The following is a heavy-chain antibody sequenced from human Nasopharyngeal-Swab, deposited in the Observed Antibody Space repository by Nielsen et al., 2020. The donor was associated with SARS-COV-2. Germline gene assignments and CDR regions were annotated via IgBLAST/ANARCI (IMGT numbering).Heavy chain of an antibody. Sequence: GESLKISCAASGFTFSTYDMSWVRQAPGKGLEWVSGISGSGESTHYADSVKGRFTISRDNSKNTLYLQMNSLRAEDTAVYYCAKEHPIVVVPAATDRYGMDVWGQGTTVTVSS. CDR1: GFTFSTYD. V-gene: IGHV3-23*01. CDR2: ISGSGEST. J-gene: IGHJ6*02. D-gene: IGHD2-2*01. CDR3: AKEHPIVVVPAATDRYGMDV.